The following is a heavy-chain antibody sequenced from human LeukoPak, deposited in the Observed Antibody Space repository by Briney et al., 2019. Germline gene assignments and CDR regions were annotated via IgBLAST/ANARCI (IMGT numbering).Heavy chain of an antibody. D-gene: IGHD3-22*01. V-gene: IGHV1-8*01. CDR1: GYTFTRYD. Sequence: GASVKVSCKASGYTFTRYDLNWVRQAPGQGLEWMGWMNPSSGTTDYAQKFQGRVTMTRDTSINTAYMELSSLTSEDTAVYYCARHFSTSYFDTPRFDPWGQGTLVTVSS. J-gene: IGHJ5*01. CDR3: ARHFSTSYFDTPRFDP. CDR2: MNPSSGTT.